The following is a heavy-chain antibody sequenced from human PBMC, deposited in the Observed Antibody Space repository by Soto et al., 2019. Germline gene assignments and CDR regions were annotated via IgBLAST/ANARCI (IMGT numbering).Heavy chain of an antibody. J-gene: IGHJ4*01. CDR3: TAHAEGTAY. V-gene: IGHV4-31*06. D-gene: IGHD1-1*01. CDR1: GGSIRRGSFY. Sequence: QVQLPESGPGLVKPSQTLSLLCSVSGGSIRRGSFYCSWIRHHPVQGLDWIGYIFSSGYTSYNPSLKSRVRMSADTSKYQCSLQLNSVTAADTAVYYGTAHAEGTAYWGDGTLVTV. CDR2: IFSSGYT.